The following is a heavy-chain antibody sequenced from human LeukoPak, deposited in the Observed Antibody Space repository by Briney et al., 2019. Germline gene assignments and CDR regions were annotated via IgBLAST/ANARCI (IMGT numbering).Heavy chain of an antibody. CDR1: GGSLGSAGYY. J-gene: IGHJ5*02. Sequence: SETLSLTCTVSGGSLGSAGYYWRWIRQPPGKGLEWIGYIYHSGSTYYNPSLKSRVTISIDKSKNQFSLQLSSVTPEDTAVYYCAGGTYSGCDSWGQGTLVTVSS. CDR2: IYHSGST. V-gene: IGHV4-30-2*01. CDR3: AGGTYSGCDS. D-gene: IGHD5-12*01.